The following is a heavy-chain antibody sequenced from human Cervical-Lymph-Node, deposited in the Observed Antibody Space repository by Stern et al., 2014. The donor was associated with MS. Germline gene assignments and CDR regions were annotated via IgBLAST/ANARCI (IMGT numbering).Heavy chain of an antibody. V-gene: IGHV3-64D*06. CDR2: ISRNGDDT. J-gene: IGHJ5*01. D-gene: IGHD1-20*01. Sequence: EVQLVESGGGLVQPGGALRLACSASGFSFRSSAMHWIRQAPGKGLEYVSEISRNGDDTYYTDSVKGRFTISRDNSKNTLYLQMSSLRTDDTAVYFCVKDLLHNSNGFVYWGQGTLVTVSS. CDR3: VKDLLHNSNGFVY. CDR1: GFSFRSSA.